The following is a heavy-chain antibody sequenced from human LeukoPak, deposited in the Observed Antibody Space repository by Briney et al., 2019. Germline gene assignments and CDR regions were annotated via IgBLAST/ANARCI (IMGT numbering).Heavy chain of an antibody. Sequence: GGSLRLSCAASGFTFSSYAMHWVRQAPGKGLEWVAVISYDGSNKYYADSVKGRFTISRDNSKNTLYLQMNSLRAEDTAVYYCARDHTTALDYWGQGTLVTVSS. CDR2: ISYDGSNK. D-gene: IGHD4-17*01. V-gene: IGHV3-30-3*01. J-gene: IGHJ4*02. CDR3: ARDHTTALDY. CDR1: GFTFSSYA.